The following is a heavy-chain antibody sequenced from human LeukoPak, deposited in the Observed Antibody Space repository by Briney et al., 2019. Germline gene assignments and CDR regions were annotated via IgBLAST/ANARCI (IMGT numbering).Heavy chain of an antibody. J-gene: IGHJ4*02. CDR3: ARWAPGGSYSDY. V-gene: IGHV1-8*03. D-gene: IGHD1-26*01. CDR2: MNPNSGNT. Sequence: ASVKVSCKASGYTFTSYDINWVRQATGQGLEWMGWMNPNSGNTGYAQKFQGRVTITRNTSISTAYMELSSLRSEDTAVYYCARWAPGGSYSDYWGQGTLVTVSS. CDR1: GYTFTSYD.